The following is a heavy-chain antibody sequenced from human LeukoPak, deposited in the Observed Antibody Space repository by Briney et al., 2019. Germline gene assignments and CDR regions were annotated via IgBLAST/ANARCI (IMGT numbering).Heavy chain of an antibody. V-gene: IGHV1-2*02. Sequence: PGASVKVSCKASGYTFTGYYMHWVRQAPGQGLEWMGWINPNSGGTNYAQKFQGRVTMTRDTSISTAYMELSRLRSDDTAVYYCARESEMATISAPTNWFDPWGQGTLVTVSS. CDR1: GYTFTGYY. D-gene: IGHD5-24*01. J-gene: IGHJ5*02. CDR2: INPNSGGT. CDR3: ARESEMATISAPTNWFDP.